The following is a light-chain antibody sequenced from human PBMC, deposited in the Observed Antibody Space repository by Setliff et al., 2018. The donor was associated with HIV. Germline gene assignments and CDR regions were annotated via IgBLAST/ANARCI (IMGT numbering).Light chain of an antibody. CDR2: DVS. CDR1: SSDVGGYNY. V-gene: IGLV2-11*01. CDR3: CSYAGSYAFEV. Sequence: QSALTQPRSVSGSPGQSVTISCTGTSSDVGGYNYASWYQQHPGKAPKLMIYDVSKRPSGVPDRFSGSKSGNTASLTISGLQAEDEADYYCCSYAGSYAFEVFGTGTKVTVL. J-gene: IGLJ1*01.